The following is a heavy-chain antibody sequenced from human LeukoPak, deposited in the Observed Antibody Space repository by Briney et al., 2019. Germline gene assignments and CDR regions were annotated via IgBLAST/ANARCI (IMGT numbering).Heavy chain of an antibody. V-gene: IGHV3-74*01. CDR2: INSDGSST. D-gene: IGHD1-26*01. CDR1: GFTFSSYW. J-gene: IGHJ4*02. CDR3: ASGGIYYGAAFDF. Sequence: PGGSLRLSCVASGFTFSSYWMSWVRQAPGKGLVWVSRINSDGSSTSYADSVKGRFTISRDNAKNSLYLQMNSLRAEDTALYYCASGGIYYGAAFDFWGQGSLVTVSS.